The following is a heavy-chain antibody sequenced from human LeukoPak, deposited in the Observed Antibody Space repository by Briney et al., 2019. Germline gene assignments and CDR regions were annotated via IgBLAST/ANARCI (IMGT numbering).Heavy chain of an antibody. J-gene: IGHJ4*02. D-gene: IGHD1-26*01. V-gene: IGHV3-48*01. CDR1: GFTFSSYG. CDR2: ISSSSSTI. CDR3: ARGYYANYFDY. Sequence: PGGSLRLSCAASGFTFSSYGMHWVRQAPGKGLEWVSYISSSSSTIYYADSVKGRFTISRDNAKNSLYLQMNSLRAEDTAVYYCARGYYANYFDYWGQGTLVTVSS.